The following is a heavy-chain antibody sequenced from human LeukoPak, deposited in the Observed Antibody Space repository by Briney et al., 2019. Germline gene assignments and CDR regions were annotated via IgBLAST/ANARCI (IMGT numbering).Heavy chain of an antibody. D-gene: IGHD4-23*01. Sequence: ASVKVSCKASGYTFTGYYMHWVRQAAGQGLEWMGQINPNSGGTNYAQKFQGRVIMTRDTSISTAYMELSRLRSDDTAVYYCARAPRVVTMFSLPTSDYWGQGTLVTVSS. J-gene: IGHJ4*02. CDR2: INPNSGGT. CDR3: ARAPRVVTMFSLPTSDY. V-gene: IGHV1-2*06. CDR1: GYTFTGYY.